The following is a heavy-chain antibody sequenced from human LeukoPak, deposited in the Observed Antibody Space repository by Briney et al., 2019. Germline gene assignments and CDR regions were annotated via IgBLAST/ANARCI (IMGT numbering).Heavy chain of an antibody. D-gene: IGHD4/OR15-4a*01. CDR1: GYTFTGYY. CDR3: ARRGASRAFDI. V-gene: IGHV1-2*02. Sequence: ASVKVSCKASGYTFTGYYMHWVRQAPGQGLEWIGWINPNSGGTNYAQKFQGRVTMTTDTSTSTAYMELRSLRSDDTAVYYCARRGASRAFDIWGQGTMVTVSS. CDR2: INPNSGGT. J-gene: IGHJ3*02.